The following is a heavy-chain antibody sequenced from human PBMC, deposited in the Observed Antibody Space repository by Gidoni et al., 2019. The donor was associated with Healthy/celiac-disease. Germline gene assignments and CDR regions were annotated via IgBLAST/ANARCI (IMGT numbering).Heavy chain of an antibody. CDR1: GFTFGDYA. Sequence: EVQLVESGGGLVQPGRSLRLSCTASGFTFGDYAMSWFRQAPGKGLEWVGFIRSKAYGGTTEYAASVKGRFTISRDDSKSIAYLQMNSLKTEDTAVYYCTRDGYCSSTSCHRFDYWGQGTLVTVSS. D-gene: IGHD2-2*03. CDR3: TRDGYCSSTSCHRFDY. V-gene: IGHV3-49*03. CDR2: IRSKAYGGTT. J-gene: IGHJ4*02.